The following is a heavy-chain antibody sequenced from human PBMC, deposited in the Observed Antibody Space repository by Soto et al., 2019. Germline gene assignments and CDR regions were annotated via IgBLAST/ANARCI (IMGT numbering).Heavy chain of an antibody. J-gene: IGHJ6*02. Sequence: PGGSLRDSCAASGFTFSRDTVNWVRQAPGKGLEWVSSITTSGGYIFYADSVKGRFTISRDNAKNSLYLQLNSLRAEDTAVYYCARDAYRATTFTTDYSYYAMDVWGQGTTVTVSS. CDR2: ITTSGGYI. D-gene: IGHD1-1*01. CDR3: ARDAYRATTFTTDYSYYAMDV. CDR1: GFTFSRDT. V-gene: IGHV3-21*01.